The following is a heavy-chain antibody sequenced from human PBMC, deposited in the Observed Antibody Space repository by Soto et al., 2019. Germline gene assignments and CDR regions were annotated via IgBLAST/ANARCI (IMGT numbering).Heavy chain of an antibody. CDR2: IVVGSGNT. Sequence: GASVKVSCKASGFTFSSSAMQWVRQARGQRLEWIGWIVVGSGNTNYAQKFQERVTITTDMSTSTAYMELSSLRSEDTAVYYCAAALESGSKLTFDYWGQGTLVTVS. CDR1: GFTFSSSA. V-gene: IGHV1-58*02. J-gene: IGHJ4*02. D-gene: IGHD1-26*01. CDR3: AAALESGSKLTFDY.